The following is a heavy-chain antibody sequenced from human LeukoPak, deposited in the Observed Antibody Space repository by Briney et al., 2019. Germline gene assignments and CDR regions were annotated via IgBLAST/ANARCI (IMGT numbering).Heavy chain of an antibody. CDR1: GSTFSSYW. J-gene: IGHJ4*02. CDR2: IKQDGSEK. Sequence: GGSLRLSCAASGSTFSSYWMSWVRQAPGKGLEWVANIKQDGSEKYYVDSVKGRFTISRDNAKNSLYLQMNSLRAEDTAVYYCARFDYYDSSGYFDYWGQGTLVTVSS. D-gene: IGHD3-22*01. V-gene: IGHV3-7*04. CDR3: ARFDYYDSSGYFDY.